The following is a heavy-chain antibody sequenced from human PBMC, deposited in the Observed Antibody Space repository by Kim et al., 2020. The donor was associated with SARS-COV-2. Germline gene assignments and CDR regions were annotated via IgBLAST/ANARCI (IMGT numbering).Heavy chain of an antibody. D-gene: IGHD1-7*01. CDR3: ARGRNYQAFDI. CDR2: INHSGST. V-gene: IGHV4-34*01. J-gene: IGHJ3*02. Sequence: SETLSLTCAVYGGSFSGYYWSWIRQPPGKGLEWIGEINHSGSTNYNPSLTSRVTISVDTSKNQFSLKLSSVTAADTAVYYCARGRNYQAFDIWGQGTMVTVSS. CDR1: GGSFSGYY.